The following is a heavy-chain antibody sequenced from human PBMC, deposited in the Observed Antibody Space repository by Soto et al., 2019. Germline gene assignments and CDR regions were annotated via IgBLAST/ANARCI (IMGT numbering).Heavy chain of an antibody. D-gene: IGHD6-6*01. J-gene: IGHJ6*02. CDR3: ARTSILLEQLGVDYYYYYGMDV. CDR1: GGSISSSSYY. V-gene: IGHV4-39*01. CDR2: IYYSGST. Sequence: SETLSLTCTVSGGSISSSSYYWGWIRQPPGKGLEWIGSIYYSGSTYYNPSLKSRVTISVDTSKNQFSLKLSSVTAADTAVYYCARTSILLEQLGVDYYYYYGMDVWGQGTTVTVS.